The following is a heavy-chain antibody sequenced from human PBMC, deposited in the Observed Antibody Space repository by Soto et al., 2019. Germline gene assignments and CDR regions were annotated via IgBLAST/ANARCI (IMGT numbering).Heavy chain of an antibody. CDR1: GVTFSGSA. CDR2: IRSKANSYAT. CDR3: TTRGDGYNADFDY. V-gene: IGHV3-73*01. J-gene: IGHJ4*02. Sequence: EVQVVVSGGGLVQPGGSLKLSCAASGVTFSGSAMHWVRQASGKGLEWVGRIRSKANSYATAYGASVKGRFTMPRDDSKNTAYLQMNSLKTEDTAVYYCTTRGDGYNADFDYWGQGTLVTVSS. D-gene: IGHD5-12*01.